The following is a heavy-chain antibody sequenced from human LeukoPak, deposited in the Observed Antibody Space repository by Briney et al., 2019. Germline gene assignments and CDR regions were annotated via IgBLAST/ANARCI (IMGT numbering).Heavy chain of an antibody. J-gene: IGHJ4*02. D-gene: IGHD4-17*01. CDR3: ARVDTPTV. V-gene: IGHV3-23*01. CDR1: GFTFTTCA. CDR2: INGSATST. Sequence: PGGSLRLSCGASGFTFTTCAMNWVRQAPGKGLEWVSAINGSATSTSYAESVKGRFTISRDNSKNTLYLQMNRLRSVHTAPYYFARVDTPTVWGQGALVTVAS.